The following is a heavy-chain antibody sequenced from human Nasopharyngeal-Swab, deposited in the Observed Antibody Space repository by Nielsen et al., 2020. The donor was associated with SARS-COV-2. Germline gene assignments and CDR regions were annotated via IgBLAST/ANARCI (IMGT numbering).Heavy chain of an antibody. Sequence: GGSLRLSCAASGFTFSSYAMSWVRQAPGKGLEWVSAISGSGGSTYYADSVKGRFTISRDNSKNTLYLQMHSLRAEDTAVYYCEVVVVAATAHPFDYWGQGTLVTVSS. CDR2: ISGSGGST. CDR3: EVVVVAATAHPFDY. J-gene: IGHJ4*02. D-gene: IGHD2-15*01. CDR1: GFTFSSYA. V-gene: IGHV3-23*01.